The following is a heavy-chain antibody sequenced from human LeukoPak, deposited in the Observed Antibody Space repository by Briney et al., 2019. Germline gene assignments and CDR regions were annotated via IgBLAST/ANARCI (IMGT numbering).Heavy chain of an antibody. V-gene: IGHV3-7*03. D-gene: IGHD2-2*01. CDR1: GFTFSNYY. CDR3: ANVVVPPPIDY. CDR2: IRQDGSDK. J-gene: IGHJ4*02. Sequence: TGGSLRLSCAASGFTFSNYYMSWVRQAPGRGLEWVANIRQDGSDKYYADSVKGRFTISRDNARKSLSLQMNSLRAEDTAVYYCANVVVPPPIDYWGQGTLVTVSS.